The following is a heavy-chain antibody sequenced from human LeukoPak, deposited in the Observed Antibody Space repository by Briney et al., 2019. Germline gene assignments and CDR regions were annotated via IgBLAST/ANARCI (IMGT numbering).Heavy chain of an antibody. V-gene: IGHV3-48*02. D-gene: IGHD6-13*01. Sequence: PGGSLRLSCAASEFAVSSDYFSWVRQAPGKGLEWVSYIRSSGTTIYYADSVKGRFTISRDNAKNSLYLQMNSLRDEDTAVYYCARDRSSSAAPSLSYWGQGTLVTVSS. CDR1: EFAVSSDY. CDR3: ARDRSSSAAPSLSY. J-gene: IGHJ4*02. CDR2: IRSSGTTI.